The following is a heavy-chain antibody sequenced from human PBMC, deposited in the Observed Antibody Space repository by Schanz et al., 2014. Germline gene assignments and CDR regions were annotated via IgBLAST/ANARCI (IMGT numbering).Heavy chain of an antibody. CDR3: ARDGDRFYHNYYMDV. V-gene: IGHV3-23*04. D-gene: IGHD4-17*01. CDR2: ISGSGGST. Sequence: EGQLAESGGGLVQPGGSLRLSCAVSGFTVSSNHMSWVRQAPGKGLEWVSGISGSGGSTYYADSVKGRFTISRDNAKNSLYLQMNSLRAEDTAVYYCARDGDRFYHNYYMDVWGKGTTXTVSS. J-gene: IGHJ6*03. CDR1: GFTVSSNH.